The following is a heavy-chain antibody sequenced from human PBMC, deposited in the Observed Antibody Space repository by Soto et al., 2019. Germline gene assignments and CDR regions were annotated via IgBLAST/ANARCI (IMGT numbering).Heavy chain of an antibody. Sequence: SETLSLTCTVSGGSIRSGDYYWSWIRQPPGKGLESIGYIYYSGSTYYNPSLKSRVTISVDTSKNQFSLKVNSVTAADTAVYYCIRNGHYCLEYWGQGTLVTVSS. D-gene: IGHD2-21*01. J-gene: IGHJ4*01. V-gene: IGHV4-30-4*03. CDR2: IYYSGST. CDR1: GGSIRSGDYY. CDR3: IRNGHYCLEY.